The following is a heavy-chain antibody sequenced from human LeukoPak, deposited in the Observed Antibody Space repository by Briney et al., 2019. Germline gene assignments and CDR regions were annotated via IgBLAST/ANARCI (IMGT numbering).Heavy chain of an antibody. Sequence: TGGSLRLSCAASGFTFSRYWMSWVRQAPGKGLEWVANIKQDGSEKYYVDSVKGRFTISRDNAKNSLYLQVTGLRADDTAVYYCARDRWGYSSGWLLLGDAFDIWGQGTMVTVSS. J-gene: IGHJ3*02. V-gene: IGHV3-7*03. D-gene: IGHD6-19*01. CDR3: ARDRWGYSSGWLLLGDAFDI. CDR1: GFTFSRYW. CDR2: IKQDGSEK.